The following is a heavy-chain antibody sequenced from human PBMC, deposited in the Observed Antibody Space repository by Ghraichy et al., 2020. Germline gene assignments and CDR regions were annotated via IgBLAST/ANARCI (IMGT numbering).Heavy chain of an antibody. CDR2: IYSDGST. CDR1: GFTVSSNY. V-gene: IGHV3-53*01. D-gene: IGHD4-17*01. CDR3: ARGRRAYGDYYY. J-gene: IGHJ4*02. Sequence: GESLRLSCAASGFTVSSNYMSWVRQAPGKGLEWVSVIYSDGSTYFADSVEGRFTISRDNSKNTLYLQMNSLRADDTAVYYCARGRRAYGDYYYWGQGTLVTVSS.